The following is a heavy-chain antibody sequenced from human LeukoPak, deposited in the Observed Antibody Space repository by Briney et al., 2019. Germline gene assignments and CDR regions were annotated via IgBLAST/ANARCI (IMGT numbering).Heavy chain of an antibody. Sequence: GGSLRLSCAASGFTFSRNWMSWVRQAPGKGLEWVANIKYDGSEKYYVDFVKGRFTTSRDNAKNSLYLQMNSLRVEDTAVYYCARDGYSNAMDVWGQGTTVTVSS. J-gene: IGHJ6*02. CDR2: IKYDGSEK. V-gene: IGHV3-7*04. CDR3: ARDGYSNAMDV. CDR1: GFTFSRNW.